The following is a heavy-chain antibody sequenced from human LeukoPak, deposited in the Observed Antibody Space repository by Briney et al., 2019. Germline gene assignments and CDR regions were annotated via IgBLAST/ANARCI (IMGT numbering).Heavy chain of an antibody. D-gene: IGHD4-17*01. V-gene: IGHV3-30-3*01. CDR1: GFPFSSYA. J-gene: IGHJ4*02. CDR3: ARDFAVTTGDY. CDR2: ISYDGSNK. Sequence: GSSLRLSCAASGFPFSSYAMHWVRQAPGKGLVWVAVISYDGSNKYYADCVKRRFTISRDNSKNTLYLQMNSLRAEDTAVYYCARDFAVTTGDYWGQGTLVTVCS.